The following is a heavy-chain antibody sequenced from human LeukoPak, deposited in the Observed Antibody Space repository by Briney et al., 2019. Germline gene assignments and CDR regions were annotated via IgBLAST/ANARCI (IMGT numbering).Heavy chain of an antibody. CDR2: ISSSSSYI. CDR3: ARAPRRWYCSGGSCSANY. V-gene: IGHV3-21*01. Sequence: KPGGSLRLSCAASGFTFSSYSMNWVRQAPGKGLEWVSSISSSSSYIYYADSVKGRFTISRDNAKNSLYLQMNSLRAEDTAVYYCARAPRRWYCSGGSCSANYWGQGTLVTVSS. CDR1: GFTFSSYS. D-gene: IGHD2-15*01. J-gene: IGHJ4*02.